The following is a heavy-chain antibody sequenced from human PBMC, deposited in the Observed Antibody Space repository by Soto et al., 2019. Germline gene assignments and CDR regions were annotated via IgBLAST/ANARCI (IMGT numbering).Heavy chain of an antibody. CDR1: GFSVNNNGVA. Sequence: QITLKESGPTLVRPTETLTLTCTFSGFSVNNNGVAMGWIRQPPGKGLEWLALINWDGTKRYIPSLRSRLTTSMGNSKNQVNLTVTNMHLADTGTYFCAHLTRGWDYWGQGSLVSVSS. D-gene: IGHD3-9*01. CDR3: AHLTRGWDY. V-gene: IGHV2-5*02. CDR2: INWDGTK. J-gene: IGHJ4*02.